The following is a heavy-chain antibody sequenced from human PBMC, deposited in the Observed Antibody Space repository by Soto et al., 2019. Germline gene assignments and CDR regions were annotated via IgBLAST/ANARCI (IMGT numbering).Heavy chain of an antibody. CDR3: ARDPLRGSPDYFDH. CDR2: LSFDGKVK. Sequence: QVRLVESGGGVVQPGGSLRLSCAASGFTLRTYPMHWLRQTPGKGLEWLTVLSFDGKVKHYADSVGGRFTISRDSSENTLYMQMNSLRGEDPAVYDGARDPLRGSPDYFDHWGQRPLVPVSS. V-gene: IGHV3-30*04. D-gene: IGHD1-1*01. CDR1: GFTLRTYP. J-gene: IGHJ4*02.